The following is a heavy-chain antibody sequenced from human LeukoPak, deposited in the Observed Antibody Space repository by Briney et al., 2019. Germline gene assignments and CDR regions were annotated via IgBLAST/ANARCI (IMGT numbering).Heavy chain of an antibody. Sequence: ASVKVSCKASGYTFTSYYMHWVRQAPGQGLEWMGIINPSGGSTSYAQKFQGRVTMTRDMSTSAVYMELSSLRSEDTAVYYCAREGPDTSFDYWGQGTLVTVSS. J-gene: IGHJ4*02. CDR2: INPSGGST. CDR1: GYTFTSYY. V-gene: IGHV1-46*01. D-gene: IGHD3-22*01. CDR3: AREGPDTSFDY.